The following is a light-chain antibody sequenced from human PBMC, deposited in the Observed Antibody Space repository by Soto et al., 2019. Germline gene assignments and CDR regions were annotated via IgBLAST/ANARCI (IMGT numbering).Light chain of an antibody. V-gene: IGLV1-40*01. CDR2: GNS. J-gene: IGLJ2*01. Sequence: QSVLTQPPSVSGAPGQRVTISCTESSSNIGAGYDVHWYQQLPGPAPKLLIYGNSNRPSRVPDRFSGSKSGTSASLAITGLQAEDEAEYYCQSYDSSLSGVVFGGGTKLNVL. CDR3: QSYDSSLSGVV. CDR1: SSNIGAGYD.